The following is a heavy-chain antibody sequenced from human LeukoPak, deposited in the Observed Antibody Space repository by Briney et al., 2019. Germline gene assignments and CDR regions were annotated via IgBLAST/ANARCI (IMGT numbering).Heavy chain of an antibody. CDR1: GFTFSSYC. J-gene: IGHJ4*02. CDR3: ARDLLYYYGSGSL. V-gene: IGHV3-33*01. D-gene: IGHD3-10*01. CDR2: IWYDGSNK. Sequence: GGSLRLSCAASGFTFSSYCMHWVRQAPGKGLEWVAVIWYDGSNKYYADSVKGRFTISRDNSKNTLYLQMNSLRAEDTAVYYCARDLLYYYGSGSLWGQGTLVSVSS.